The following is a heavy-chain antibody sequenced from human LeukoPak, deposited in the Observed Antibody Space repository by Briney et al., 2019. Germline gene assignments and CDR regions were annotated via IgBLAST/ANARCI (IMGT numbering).Heavy chain of an antibody. CDR1: GFTFSSYW. D-gene: IGHD6-19*01. CDR3: ARVKGASEGHAFDI. J-gene: IGHJ3*02. Sequence: GGSLRLSCAASGFTFSSYWMSWVREAPGKGLGWVANIKQDGSEKYYVDYVKGRFTICRDNAKNSLYLQMNSLRAEDTAVYSCARVKGASEGHAFDIWGQGTMATVSS. V-gene: IGHV3-7*01. CDR2: IKQDGSEK.